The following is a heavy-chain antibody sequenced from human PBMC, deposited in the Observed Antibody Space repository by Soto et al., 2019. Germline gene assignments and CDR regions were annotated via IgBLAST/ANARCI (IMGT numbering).Heavy chain of an antibody. CDR1: AFTFISYW. CDR2: IKQDGSEK. V-gene: IGHV3-7*03. Sequence: PGWSLRLSCASSAFTFISYWMSWVRQAPGKGLEWVANIKQDGSEKYYVDSVKGRFTISRDNAKNSLYLQMNSLRAEDTAVYYCARDLFEAARRGEYAFDIWGQGTMVTVSS. CDR3: ARDLFEAARRGEYAFDI. D-gene: IGHD3-16*01. J-gene: IGHJ3*02.